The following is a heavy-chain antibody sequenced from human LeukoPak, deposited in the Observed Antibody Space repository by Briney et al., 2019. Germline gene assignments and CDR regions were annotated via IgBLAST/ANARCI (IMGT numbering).Heavy chain of an antibody. V-gene: IGHV7-4-1*02. D-gene: IGHD3-22*01. CDR2: INTNTGNP. CDR1: GYTFTSYA. J-gene: IGHJ4*02. Sequence: ASVKVSCKASGYTFTSYAMNWVRQAPGQGLEWMGWINTNTGNPTYAQGFTGRFVFSLDTSVSTAYLQISSLKAEDTAVYYCAREGYYDGSGYYSRAHFDYWGQGTQVTVSS. CDR3: AREGYYDGSGYYSRAHFDY.